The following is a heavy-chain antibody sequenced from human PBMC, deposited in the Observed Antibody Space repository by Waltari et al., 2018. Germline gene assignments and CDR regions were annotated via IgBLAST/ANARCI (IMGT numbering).Heavy chain of an antibody. CDR3: AGRNYYDRGWYFDL. J-gene: IGHJ2*01. V-gene: IGHV4-39*01. CDR1: GGSLSSSSYY. CDR2: IYYSGST. Sequence: QLQLQESGPGLVKPSETLSLTCTVSGGSLSSSSYYWGWIRQPPGKGLEWIGSIYYSGSTYYNPSLKSRVTISVDTSKNQFSLKLSSVTAADTAVYYCAGRNYYDRGWYFDLWGRGTLVTVSS. D-gene: IGHD3-22*01.